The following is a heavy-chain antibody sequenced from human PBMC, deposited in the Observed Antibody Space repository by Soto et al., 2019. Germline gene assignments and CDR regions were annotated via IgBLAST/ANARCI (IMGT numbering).Heavy chain of an antibody. CDR3: AGDSPHDSTVAGDY. CDR2: INGDGSQT. CDR1: GFTFSTHW. V-gene: IGHV3-74*01. D-gene: IGHD3-22*01. Sequence: EVQLVESGGGLVQPGGSLRLSCAASGFTFSTHWMHWVRQVPEKGLVWVSRINGDGSQTTYADSVRGRLTISRDNAKNKLYLQMNNLRVEDTAVYYCAGDSPHDSTVAGDYWGQGTLVTVSS. J-gene: IGHJ4*02.